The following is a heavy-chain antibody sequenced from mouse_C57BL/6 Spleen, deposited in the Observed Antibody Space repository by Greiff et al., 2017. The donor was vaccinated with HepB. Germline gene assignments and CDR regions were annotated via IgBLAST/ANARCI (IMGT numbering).Heavy chain of an antibody. CDR1: GYTFTSYW. J-gene: IGHJ2*01. CDR3: ASPRLPFDY. CDR2: IDPSDSYT. D-gene: IGHD2-10*02. V-gene: IGHV1-50*01. Sequence: QVQLQQPGAELVKPGASVKLSCKASGYTFTSYWMQWVKQRPGQGLEWIGEIDPSDSYTNYNQKFKGKATLTVDTSSSTAYMQLSSLTSEDSAVYYCASPRLPFDYWGQGTTLTVSS.